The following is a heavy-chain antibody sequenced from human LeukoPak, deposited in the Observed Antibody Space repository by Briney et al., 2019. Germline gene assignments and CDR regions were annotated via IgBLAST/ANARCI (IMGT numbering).Heavy chain of an antibody. D-gene: IGHD2-21*02. V-gene: IGHV4-30-4*01. CDR2: IYYSGTT. Sequence: PSETLSLTCTVSGCSISSGDYYWSWIRQTPGKGLEWIGYIYYSGTTYYSPSLKTRVTISIDTSKNQFSLKLSPVTAADTAVYYWSSVEVAVVAAAQTPKYGMDVWGQGTTVTVSS. CDR3: SSVEVAVVAAAQTPKYGMDV. CDR1: GCSISSGDYY. J-gene: IGHJ6*02.